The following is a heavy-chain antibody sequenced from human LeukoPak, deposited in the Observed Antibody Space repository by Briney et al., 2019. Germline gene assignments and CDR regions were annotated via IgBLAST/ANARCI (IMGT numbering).Heavy chain of an antibody. J-gene: IGHJ5*02. V-gene: IGHV4-34*01. Sequence: SETLSLTCAVYGGSFSGYYWSWIRQPPGKGLEWIGKINHSGSTNYNPSLKSRVTISVDTSKNQFSLKLSSVTAADTAVYYCARRRTSNWFDPWGQGTLVTVSS. CDR2: INHSGST. CDR1: GGSFSGYY. CDR3: ARRRTSNWFDP. D-gene: IGHD1-7*01.